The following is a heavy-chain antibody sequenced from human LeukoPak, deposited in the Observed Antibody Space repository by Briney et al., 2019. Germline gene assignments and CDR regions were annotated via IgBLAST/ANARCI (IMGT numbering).Heavy chain of an antibody. CDR3: ARRDYSSSWVR. CDR2: IDYSGST. CDR1: DGSISSSSYY. V-gene: IGHV4-39*01. J-gene: IGHJ4*02. Sequence: SETLSLTCTVSDGSISSSSYYWGWIRQPTGKGLEWIGCIDYSGSTYYSPSLKSRVTISVDTSKNQFSLKLSSVTAADTAVYCCARRDYSSSWVRWGQGTLVTVSS. D-gene: IGHD6-13*01.